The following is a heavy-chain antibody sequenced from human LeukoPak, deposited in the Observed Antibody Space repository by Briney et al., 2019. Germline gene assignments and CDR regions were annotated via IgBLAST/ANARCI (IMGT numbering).Heavy chain of an antibody. CDR1: GGSFSGYY. D-gene: IGHD6-19*01. CDR3: ARRGSYSSGWNFDY. CDR2: IYYSGST. V-gene: IGHV4-34*01. Sequence: SETLSLTCAVYGGSFSGYYWSWIRQPPGKGLEWIGSIYYSGSTYYNPSLKSRVTISVDTSKNQFSLKLSSVTAADTAVYYCARRGSYSSGWNFDYWGQGTLVTVSS. J-gene: IGHJ4*02.